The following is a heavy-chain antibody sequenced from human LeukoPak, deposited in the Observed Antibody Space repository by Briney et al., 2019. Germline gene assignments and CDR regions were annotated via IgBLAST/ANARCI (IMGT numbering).Heavy chain of an antibody. CDR3: VSLGYCSTSSCQP. J-gene: IGHJ4*02. CDR1: GFTFSNYL. D-gene: IGHD2-2*01. CDR2: ITSDGSST. Sequence: PGGSLRLSCAASGFTFSNYLMHWVRQAPGKGLVWVSRITSDGSSTHYADSVKGRFTISRDNAKNTLYLQMNSLTAEDTAAYYCVSLGYCSTSSCQPWGQGTLVTVSS. V-gene: IGHV3-74*01.